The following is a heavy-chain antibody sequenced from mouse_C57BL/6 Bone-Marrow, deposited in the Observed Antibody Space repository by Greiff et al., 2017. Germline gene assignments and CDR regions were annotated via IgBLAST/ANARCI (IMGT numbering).Heavy chain of an antibody. Sequence: EVKLMESGGDLVKPGGSLKLSCAASGFTFSSYGMSWVRQTPDKRLEWVATISSGGSYTYYPDSVKGRFTISRDNAKNTLYLQMSSLKSEDTAMNYCARQSEAMDYWGQGTSVTVSS. V-gene: IGHV5-6*01. CDR2: ISSGGSYT. CDR1: GFTFSSYG. J-gene: IGHJ4*01. CDR3: ARQSEAMDY.